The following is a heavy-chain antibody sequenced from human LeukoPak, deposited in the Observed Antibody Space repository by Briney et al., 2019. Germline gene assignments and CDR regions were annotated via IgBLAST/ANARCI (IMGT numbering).Heavy chain of an antibody. Sequence: SETLSLTCTVSGGSISSSSYYWGWIRQPPGEGLEWIGSIYYSGSTYYNPSLKSRVTISVDTSKNQFSLKLSSVTAADTAVYYCARDIVVVPAAIYYFDYWGQGTLVAVSS. V-gene: IGHV4-39*02. CDR3: ARDIVVVPAAIYYFDY. CDR1: GGSISSSSYY. D-gene: IGHD2-2*01. J-gene: IGHJ4*02. CDR2: IYYSGST.